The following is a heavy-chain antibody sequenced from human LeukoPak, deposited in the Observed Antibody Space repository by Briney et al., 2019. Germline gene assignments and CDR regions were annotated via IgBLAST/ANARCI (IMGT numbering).Heavy chain of an antibody. CDR3: AKDLSFVLRGSPFYFDY. CDR1: GFTFSSYA. Sequence: PEGSLRLSCAASGFTFSSYAMTWVRQAPGRGLEWVAAIGGSGDTTYYADSVRGRFTIPRDNSKNTLYLQMNSLRAEDTGVYYCAKDLSFVLRGSPFYFDYWGQGTLVTVSS. D-gene: IGHD6-25*01. J-gene: IGHJ4*02. V-gene: IGHV3-23*01. CDR2: IGGSGDTT.